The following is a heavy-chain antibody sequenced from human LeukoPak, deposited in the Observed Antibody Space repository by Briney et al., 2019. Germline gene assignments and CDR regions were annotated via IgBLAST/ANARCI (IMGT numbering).Heavy chain of an antibody. CDR3: ARGASCGGDCYWEDYYFYGMDV. J-gene: IGHJ6*02. V-gene: IGHV4-34*01. Sequence: SENLSLTCAVYGGSLSDFYWSWIRQPPGKGLEWIGEMNDFGSTNYNPSLKSRVALSLDTSKNQFSLRLSSVTAADTAVYFCARGASCGGDCYWEDYYFYGMDVWGQGTTVTVSS. D-gene: IGHD2-21*02. CDR2: MNDFGST. CDR1: GGSLSDFY.